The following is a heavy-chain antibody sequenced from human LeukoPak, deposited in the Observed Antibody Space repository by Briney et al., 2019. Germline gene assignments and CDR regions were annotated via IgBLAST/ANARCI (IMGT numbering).Heavy chain of an antibody. CDR1: GIFFSNSG. CDR2: ISGSGGTT. Sequence: GGSLRLSCAASGIFFSNSGMSWVRQAPGKGLEWVSGISGSGGTTYYADSVQGRFTISRDNLNNTLYLYMTNLRVEDMAIYYCARSDWYYYGMDVWGQGTTVTVSS. D-gene: IGHD3-9*01. CDR3: ARSDWYYYGMDV. J-gene: IGHJ6*02. V-gene: IGHV3-23*01.